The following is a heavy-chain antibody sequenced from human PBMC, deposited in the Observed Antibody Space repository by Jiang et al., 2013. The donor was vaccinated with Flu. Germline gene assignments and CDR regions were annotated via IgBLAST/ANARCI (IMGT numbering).Heavy chain of an antibody. V-gene: IGHV4-34*01. Sequence: LLKPSETLSLTCAVYGGSFSGYYWSWIRQPPGKGLEWIGEINHSGSTNYNPSLKSRVTISVDTSKNQFSLKLSSVTAADTAVYYCARRSLWWLQFGFDYWGQGTLVTVSS. CDR3: ARRSLWWLQFGFDY. CDR2: INHSGST. D-gene: IGHD5-24*01. CDR1: GGSFSGYY. J-gene: IGHJ4*02.